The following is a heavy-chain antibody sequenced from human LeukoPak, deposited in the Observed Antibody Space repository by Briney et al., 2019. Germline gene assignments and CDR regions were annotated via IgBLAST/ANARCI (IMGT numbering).Heavy chain of an antibody. CDR3: AKGSGSGWYLAHYYMDV. CDR2: ISGSGGST. V-gene: IGHV3-23*01. CDR1: GFTFSSYA. D-gene: IGHD6-19*01. Sequence: PGGTLRLSCAASGFTFSSYAMSWVRQAPGKGLEWVSAISGSGGSTYYADSVKGRFTISRDNSKNTLYLQMNSLRAEDTAVYYCAKGSGSGWYLAHYYMDVWGKGTTVTVSS. J-gene: IGHJ6*03.